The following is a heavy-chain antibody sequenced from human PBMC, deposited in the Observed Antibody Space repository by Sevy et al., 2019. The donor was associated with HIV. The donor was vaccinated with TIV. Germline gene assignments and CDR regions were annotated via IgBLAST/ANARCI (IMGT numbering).Heavy chain of an antibody. CDR1: GYTVTGYY. CDR2: INPNSGGT. Sequence: ASVKVSCKASGYTVTGYYMHWVRQAPGQGLEWMGWINPNSGGTNYAQKFQGRVTMTRDTSISTAYMELSRLRSDDTAVYYCARSGSGYRYGYVIDYWGQGTLVTVSS. V-gene: IGHV1-2*02. J-gene: IGHJ4*02. CDR3: ARSGSGYRYGYVIDY. D-gene: IGHD5-18*01.